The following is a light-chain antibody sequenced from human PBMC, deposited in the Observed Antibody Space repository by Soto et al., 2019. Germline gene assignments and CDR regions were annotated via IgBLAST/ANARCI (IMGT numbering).Light chain of an antibody. Sequence: DFVMTQAPDSLAVSLGERATINCKSSQSVLYNSNNKNHLGWFQQKPGHHPKLLIYGASFRPSGVPDRFSGSGSGTDFTLTISSLQAEDVAVYYCQQYYSIPFTFGQGTKLEIK. CDR3: QQYYSIPFT. V-gene: IGKV4-1*01. J-gene: IGKJ2*01. CDR1: QSVLYNSNNKNH. CDR2: GAS.